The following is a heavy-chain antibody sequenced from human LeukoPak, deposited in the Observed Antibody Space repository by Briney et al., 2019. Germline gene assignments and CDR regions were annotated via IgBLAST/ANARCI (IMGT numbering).Heavy chain of an antibody. V-gene: IGHV7-4-1*02. CDR3: AREVRYYYDSSGYYPFDY. D-gene: IGHD3-22*01. CDR2: INTNTGNP. CDR1: GYTFTGYY. J-gene: IGHJ4*02. Sequence: ASVKVSCKASGYTFTGYYMHWVRQAPGQGLEWMGWINTNTGNPTYAQGFTGRFVFSLDTSVSTAYLQISSLKAEDTAVYYCAREVRYYYDSSGYYPFDYWGQGTLVTVSS.